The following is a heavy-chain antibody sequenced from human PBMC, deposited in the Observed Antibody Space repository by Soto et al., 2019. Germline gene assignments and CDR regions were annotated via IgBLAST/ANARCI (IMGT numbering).Heavy chain of an antibody. CDR3: AKDGAGGSTWYDFRIGYFDL. D-gene: IGHD6-13*01. CDR1: GFTFSTYG. J-gene: IGHJ2*01. Sequence: GGSLSLSCAASGFTFSTYGMHWVRQAPGKGLDWVAVISYDGSNKYYPDSVKGRFTISRDNSKNTLYLQMNSLRTEDTAVYYCAKDGAGGSTWYDFRIGYFDLWGRGTLVTVSS. CDR2: ISYDGSNK. V-gene: IGHV3-30*18.